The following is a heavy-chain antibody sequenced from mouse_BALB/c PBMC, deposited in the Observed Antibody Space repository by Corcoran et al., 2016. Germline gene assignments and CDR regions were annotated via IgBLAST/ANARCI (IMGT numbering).Heavy chain of an antibody. D-gene: IGHD2-4*01. V-gene: IGHV3-6*02. CDR2: ISYDGSN. Sequence: DVQLQESGPGLVKPSQSLSLTCSVTGYSITSGYYWNWIRQFPGNKLEWMGYISYDGSNNYNPSLNNRISITRDTSKNQFFMKLNCVTTEDTATYYCARDRDYDVRYAYWGQGTLVTVSA. CDR1: GYSITSGYY. CDR3: ARDRDYDVRYAY. J-gene: IGHJ3*01.